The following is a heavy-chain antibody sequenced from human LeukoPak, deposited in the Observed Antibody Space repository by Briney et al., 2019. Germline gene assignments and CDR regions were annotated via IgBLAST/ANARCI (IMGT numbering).Heavy chain of an antibody. D-gene: IGHD1-26*01. CDR3: ARDLGVSGGYYGYYYYGMDV. J-gene: IGHJ6*02. CDR1: GFTFSSYW. Sequence: AGGSLRLSCAASGFTFSSYWMSWVRQAPGKGLEWVANIKQDGSEKYYVDSVKGRFTISRDNAKNSLYLQMNSLRAEDTAVYYCARDLGVSGGYYGYYYYGMDVWGQGTTVTVSS. CDR2: IKQDGSEK. V-gene: IGHV3-7*01.